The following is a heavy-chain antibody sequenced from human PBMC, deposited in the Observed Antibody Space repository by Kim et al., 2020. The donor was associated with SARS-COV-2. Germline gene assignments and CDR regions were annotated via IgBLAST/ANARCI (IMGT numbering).Heavy chain of an antibody. J-gene: IGHJ4*02. V-gene: IGHV3-23*01. CDR2: IVGSGGST. CDR3: ARGRGGGRDAFHY. Sequence: GVSLRLSCAASGFTFSSYAMSWVRQTPGRGLEWASTIVGSGGSTFYADSVKGRFTISRDNSKNTLYLQMNSLRAEDTAVYYCARGRGGGRDAFHYWGLGT. D-gene: IGHD3-16*01. CDR1: GFTFSSYA.